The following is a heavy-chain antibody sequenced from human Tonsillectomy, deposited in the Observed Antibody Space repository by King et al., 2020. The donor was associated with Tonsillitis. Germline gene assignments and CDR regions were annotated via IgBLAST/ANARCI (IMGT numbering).Heavy chain of an antibody. CDR1: AFIFNNYG. CDR3: AKDRLRRHDYGGISDY. Sequence: VQLVESGGGVVQPGGSLRLSCAASAFIFNNYGMHWVRQAPGKGLEWVAFIRYDGSNKYYADPVKGRFTISRDNSKNTLYLQMNSLGAEDTAVYYCAKDRLRRHDYGGISDYWGQGTRVTVSS. CDR2: IRYDGSNK. V-gene: IGHV3-30*02. D-gene: IGHD4-23*01. J-gene: IGHJ4*02.